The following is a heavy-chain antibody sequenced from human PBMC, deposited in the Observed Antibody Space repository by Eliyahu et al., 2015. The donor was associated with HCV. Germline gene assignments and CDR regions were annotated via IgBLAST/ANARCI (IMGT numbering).Heavy chain of an antibody. V-gene: IGHV4-59*01. Sequence: QVQLQESGPGLVKPSETLSLTCTVSGGSISSYYWSWIRQPPGKGLEWIGYIYYSGSTNYNPSLKSRVTISVDTSKNQFSLKLSSVTAADTAVYYCAGSRDYYYMDVWGKGTTVTVSS. D-gene: IGHD3-10*01. CDR2: IYYSGST. CDR1: GGSISSYY. CDR3: AGSRDYYYMDV. J-gene: IGHJ6*03.